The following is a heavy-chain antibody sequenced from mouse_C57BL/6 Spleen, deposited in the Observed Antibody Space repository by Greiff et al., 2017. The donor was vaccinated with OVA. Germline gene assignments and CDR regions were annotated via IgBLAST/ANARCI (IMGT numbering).Heavy chain of an antibody. CDR3: ARGTTVVANPLDY. Sequence: VQLQQPGAELVKPGASVKLSCKASGYTFTSYWMQWVKQRPGQGLEWSGEIDPSDSYTNYNQKFKGKATLTVDTSSSTAYMQLSSLTSEDSAVYYCARGTTVVANPLDYWGQGTTLTVSS. CDR1: GYTFTSYW. D-gene: IGHD1-1*01. CDR2: IDPSDSYT. V-gene: IGHV1-50*01. J-gene: IGHJ2*01.